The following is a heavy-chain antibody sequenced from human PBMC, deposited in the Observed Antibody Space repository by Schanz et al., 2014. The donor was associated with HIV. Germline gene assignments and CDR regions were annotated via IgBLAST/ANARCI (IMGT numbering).Heavy chain of an antibody. CDR2: ISSSSTYI. J-gene: IGHJ4*02. CDR1: GFTFSSYT. D-gene: IGHD6-6*01. CDR3: AKDDQQFAY. V-gene: IGHV3-21*02. Sequence: VQLVESGGGVVQPGGSLRLSCVASGFTFSSYTMNWVRQAPGKGLEWVSSISSSSTYIYYADSVKGRFTISRDNAKNSLYLQMNSLRAEDTAVYYCAKDDQQFAYWGQGTLVTVSS.